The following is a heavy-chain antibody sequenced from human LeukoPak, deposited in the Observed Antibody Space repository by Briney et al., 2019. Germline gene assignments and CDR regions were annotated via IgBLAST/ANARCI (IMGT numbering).Heavy chain of an antibody. CDR1: GYTLTELA. V-gene: IGHV1-24*01. CDR3: PPSRGLVLSRWFDP. CDR2: FDAENGET. D-gene: IGHD6-19*01. Sequence: GSSVKVSCKVSGYTLTELAMHWVRQAPGKGLEWMGGFDAENGETSHAQKLQGKVTMTDDTSTDTAYMERSSHRSEDTAMYYCPPSRGLVLSRWFDPWGQGTPVTVSS. J-gene: IGHJ5*02.